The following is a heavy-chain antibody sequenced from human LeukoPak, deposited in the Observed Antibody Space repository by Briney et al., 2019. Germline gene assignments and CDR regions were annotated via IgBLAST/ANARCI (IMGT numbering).Heavy chain of an antibody. CDR2: IIPIFGTA. D-gene: IGHD2-2*01. J-gene: IGHJ4*02. CDR1: GGTFSSYA. CDR3: ARVRSAVVVPAAIPKYYFDY. V-gene: IGHV1-69*13. Sequence: ASVKVSCKASGGTFSSYAISWVRQAPGQGLEWMGGIIPIFGTANYAQKFQGRVTITADESTSTAYMELSSLRSEDTAVYYCARVRSAVVVPAAIPKYYFDYWGQGTLVTVSS.